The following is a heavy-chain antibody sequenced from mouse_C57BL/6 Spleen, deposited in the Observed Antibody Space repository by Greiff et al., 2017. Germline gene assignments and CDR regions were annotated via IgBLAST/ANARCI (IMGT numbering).Heavy chain of an antibody. CDR2: INPNNGGT. Sequence: VQLQQSGPELVKPGASVKMSCKASGYTFTDYNMHWVKQSHGKSLEWIGDINPNNGGTSYNQKFKGKATLTVNKSSSQAYMELRSLTSEDSAVYYCASADYYGSSYVGYFDVWGTGTTVTVSS. CDR1: GYTFTDYN. J-gene: IGHJ1*03. CDR3: ASADYYGSSYVGYFDV. V-gene: IGHV1-22*01. D-gene: IGHD1-1*01.